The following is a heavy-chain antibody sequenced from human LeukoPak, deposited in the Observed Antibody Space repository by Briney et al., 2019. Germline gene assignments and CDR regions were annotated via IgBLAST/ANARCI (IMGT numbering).Heavy chain of an antibody. D-gene: IGHD3-3*01. CDR1: GFTFSSYA. V-gene: IGHV1-46*01. CDR3: ARDRYDFWSGLIPY. J-gene: IGHJ4*02. CDR2: INPSGGST. Sequence: GGSLGLSCAASGFTFSSYAMHWVRQAPGQGLEWMGIINPSGGSTSYAQKFQGRVTMTRDTSTSTVYMELSSLRSEDTAVYYCARDRYDFWSGLIPYWGQGTLVTVSS.